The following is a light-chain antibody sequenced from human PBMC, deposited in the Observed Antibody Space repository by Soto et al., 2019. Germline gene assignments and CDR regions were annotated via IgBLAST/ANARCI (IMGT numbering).Light chain of an antibody. CDR1: QSVSSN. V-gene: IGKV3-15*01. Sequence: EIVMTQSPATLSVSPGERATLSCRASQSVSSNFAWYHHKPRLAPRLLISGASTRATGIPATFSRSGSGTEFTLTISSLQSEDLAVYYCQQYNNWRPQTFGQGTKVEIK. J-gene: IGKJ1*01. CDR2: GAS. CDR3: QQYNNWRPQT.